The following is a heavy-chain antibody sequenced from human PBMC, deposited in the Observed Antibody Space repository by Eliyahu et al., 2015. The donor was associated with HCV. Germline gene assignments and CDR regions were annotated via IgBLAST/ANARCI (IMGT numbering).Heavy chain of an antibody. Sequence: QMQLVQSGPEVKKPGTSXKVSCXASGFTFTSSXVPWVRQARGQRLXWIGWIVVGSGNTNYAQKFQERVTITRDMSTSTAYMELSSLRSEDTAVYYCAARYDYSNRGSFDYYYYGMDVWGQGTTVTVSS. D-gene: IGHD4-11*01. CDR2: IVVGSGNT. V-gene: IGHV1-58*01. CDR1: GFTFTSSX. J-gene: IGHJ6*02. CDR3: AARYDYSNRGSFDYYYYGMDV.